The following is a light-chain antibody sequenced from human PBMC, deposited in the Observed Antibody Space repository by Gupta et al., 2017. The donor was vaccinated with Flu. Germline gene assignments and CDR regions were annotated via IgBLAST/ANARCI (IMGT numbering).Light chain of an antibody. CDR2: EVS. J-gene: IGLJ2*01. Sequence: CSDVGGYNYVSWYQQHPGKAPKLLIYEVSRWPACYSHRFSGSKSGNTASLTLSVLQAEDEADYYYSSYTSRGTVVFGGGTKLSVL. CDR3: SSYTSRGTVV. V-gene: IGLV2-14*01. CDR1: CSDVGGYNY.